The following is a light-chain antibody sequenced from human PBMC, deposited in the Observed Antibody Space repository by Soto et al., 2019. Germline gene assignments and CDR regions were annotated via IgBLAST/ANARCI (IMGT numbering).Light chain of an antibody. CDR1: QSINANY. J-gene: IGKJ1*01. CDR2: SAS. CDR3: QQYGRSPRT. Sequence: EIVLTQSPGTLSLSPGERATLSCRASQSINANYLAWYQQNPGQAPRLLIFSASTRATGIPDRFSGSGSGTDFTLTISRLEPEDFAVYYCQQYGRSPRTLGQGTKVDIK. V-gene: IGKV3-20*01.